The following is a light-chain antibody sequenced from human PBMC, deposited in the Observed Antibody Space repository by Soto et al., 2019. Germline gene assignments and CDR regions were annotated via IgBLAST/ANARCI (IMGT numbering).Light chain of an antibody. CDR3: HQRGSWPRGT. J-gene: IGKJ1*01. CDR1: QSVSSY. Sequence: EIVLTQSPATLSLSPGETATLSCRASQSVSSYLAWYQQKPGQAPRLLIYDASNRATGIPARFSGSGSGTDFTLTISSLVPEDFAVYYCHQRGSWPRGTFGQGTKVEIK. V-gene: IGKV3-11*01. CDR2: DAS.